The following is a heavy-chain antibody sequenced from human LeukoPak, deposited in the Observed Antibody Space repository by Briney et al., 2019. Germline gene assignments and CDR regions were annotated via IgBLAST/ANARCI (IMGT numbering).Heavy chain of an antibody. CDR2: IIPIFGTA. Sequence: GASVKVSCKASGGTFSSYAISWVRQAPGQGLEWMGGIIPIFGTANYAQKFQGRVTITADKSTSTAYMELSSLRSEDTAVYYCARDYLRRGYDILTGYKVAWFDPWGQGTLVTVSS. V-gene: IGHV1-69*06. CDR1: GGTFSSYA. J-gene: IGHJ5*02. D-gene: IGHD3-9*01. CDR3: ARDYLRRGYDILTGYKVAWFDP.